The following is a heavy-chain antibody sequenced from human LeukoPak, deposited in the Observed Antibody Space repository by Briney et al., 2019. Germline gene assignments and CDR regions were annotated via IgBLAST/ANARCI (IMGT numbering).Heavy chain of an antibody. CDR3: ARGWIREYYFDY. V-gene: IGHV4-34*01. J-gene: IGHJ4*02. D-gene: IGHD5-18*01. Sequence: SETLSLTCAVYGGSFSGYYWSWIRQPPGKGLEWIGEIDHSGSTNYNPSLKSRVTISVDTSKNQFSLKLSSVTAADTAVYYCARGWIREYYFDYWGQRTLVTVSS. CDR2: IDHSGST. CDR1: GGSFSGYY.